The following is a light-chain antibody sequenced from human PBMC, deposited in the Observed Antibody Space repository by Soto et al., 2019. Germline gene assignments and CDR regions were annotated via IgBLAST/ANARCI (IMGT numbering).Light chain of an antibody. CDR3: QQYGSSPRT. CDR1: QTVRNNY. Sequence: ETVMTQSPATLSVSPGERVTLSCRASQTVRNNYLAWYQQKPGQAPRLLIYDASSRATGIPDRFSGSGSGTDFTLTIRRLEPDDFAVYYCQQYGSSPRTFGQGTKVDIK. V-gene: IGKV3-20*01. CDR2: DAS. J-gene: IGKJ1*01.